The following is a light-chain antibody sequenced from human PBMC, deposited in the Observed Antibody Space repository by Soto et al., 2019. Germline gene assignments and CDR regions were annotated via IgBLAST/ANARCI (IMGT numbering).Light chain of an antibody. Sequence: ETVLTQSPGTLSLSPGERATLSCRASQTIKSNYLAWYRQTPGQAPRLLIYGASNRPTGIADSFSGSGSGTDFTLIISRLEPEDFALYYCQQYGSSPWTFGKGTKVEIK. V-gene: IGKV3-20*01. CDR2: GAS. J-gene: IGKJ1*01. CDR3: QQYGSSPWT. CDR1: QTIKSNY.